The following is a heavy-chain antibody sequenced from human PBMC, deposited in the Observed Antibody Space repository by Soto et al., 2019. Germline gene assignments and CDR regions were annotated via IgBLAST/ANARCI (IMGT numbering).Heavy chain of an antibody. CDR2: ISSSSSTI. V-gene: IGHV3-48*02. Sequence: GGSLRLSCAASGFTFSSYSMNWVRQAPGKGLEWVSYISSSSSTIYYADSVKGRFTISRDNAKNSLYLQMNSLRDEDTAVYYCARDHRSRTRFQLVLLYYYGMDVWGQGTTVTVSS. D-gene: IGHD6-6*01. CDR1: GFTFSSYS. J-gene: IGHJ6*02. CDR3: ARDHRSRTRFQLVLLYYYGMDV.